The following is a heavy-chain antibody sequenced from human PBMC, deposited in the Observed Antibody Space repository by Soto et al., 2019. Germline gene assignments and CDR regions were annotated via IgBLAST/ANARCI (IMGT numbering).Heavy chain of an antibody. CDR1: GFTFSNAW. D-gene: IGHD2-15*01. J-gene: IGHJ4*02. CDR3: TTDPFEDIVVVVAATPLDY. CDR2: IKSETDGGTT. Sequence: GGSLRLSCAASGFTFSNAWMNWVRQAPGKGLEWVGRIKSETDGGTTDYAAPVKGRFTISRDDSKNTLYLQMNSLKTEDTAVYYCTTDPFEDIVVVVAATPLDYWGQGTLVTVSS. V-gene: IGHV3-15*07.